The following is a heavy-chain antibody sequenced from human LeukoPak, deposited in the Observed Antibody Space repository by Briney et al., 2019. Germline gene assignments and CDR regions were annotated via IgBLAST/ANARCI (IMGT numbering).Heavy chain of an antibody. CDR3: ARAPDGGYDYGDYYFDY. J-gene: IGHJ4*02. Sequence: SETLSLTCTVSGGSISSYYWSWIRQPPGKGLEWIGYIYYSGSTNYNPSLKSRVTISVDTSKNQFSLKLSSVTAADTAVYYCARAPDGGYDYGDYYFDYWGQGTLVTVSS. V-gene: IGHV4-59*12. CDR2: IYYSGST. CDR1: GGSISSYY. D-gene: IGHD5-12*01.